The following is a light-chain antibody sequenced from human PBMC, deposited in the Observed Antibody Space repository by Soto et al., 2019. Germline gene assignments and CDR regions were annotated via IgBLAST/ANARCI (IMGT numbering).Light chain of an antibody. Sequence: QSALTQPPSASGSPGQSVTISCTGTSSDVGGYNFVSWYQQHPGKAPKLMLYEVSKRPSGVPDRFSGSKSGNTASLTVSGLQAEDEADYYCSSYAAINNLRFAGGTKLTVL. CDR1: SSDVGGYNF. CDR2: EVS. V-gene: IGLV2-8*01. CDR3: SSYAAINNLR. J-gene: IGLJ2*01.